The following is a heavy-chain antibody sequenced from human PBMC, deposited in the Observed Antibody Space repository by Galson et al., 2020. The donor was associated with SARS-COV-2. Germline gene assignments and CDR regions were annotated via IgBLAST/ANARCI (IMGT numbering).Heavy chain of an antibody. CDR1: GGSIGSYY. J-gene: IGHJ6*02. V-gene: IGHV4-4*07. CDR2: IYTTGST. CDR3: VRDLHYYDSSAYRYYYTMDV. D-gene: IGHD3-22*01. Sequence: ASETLSLTCSVSGGSIGSYYWSWIRQPDGKGLEWIGRIYTTGSTTYNPSLKSRVTMPVDKSKNQFSLKLSSVTAADTAVYYCVRDLHYYDSSAYRYYYTMDVWGQGTTVTVSS.